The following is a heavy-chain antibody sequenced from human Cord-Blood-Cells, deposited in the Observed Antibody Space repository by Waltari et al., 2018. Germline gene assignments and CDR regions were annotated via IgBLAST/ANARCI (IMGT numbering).Heavy chain of an antibody. CDR1: GGTFSSYA. V-gene: IGHV1-69*01. D-gene: IGHD1-26*01. CDR3: ARWGLDGSGSYYYYYGMDV. Sequence: QVQLVQSGAEVKKPGSSVKVSCKASGGTFSSYAISWVRQAPGQGLGWMGGIIPIFGTANYAQKFQGRVTITADESTSTAYMELSSLRSEDTAVYYCARWGLDGSGSYYYYYGMDVWGQGTTVTVSS. J-gene: IGHJ6*02. CDR2: IIPIFGTA.